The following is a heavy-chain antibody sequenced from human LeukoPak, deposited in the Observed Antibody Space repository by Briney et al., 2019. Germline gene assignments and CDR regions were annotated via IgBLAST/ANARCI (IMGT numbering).Heavy chain of an antibody. J-gene: IGHJ4*02. Sequence: ASVKVSCKASGYTFTSYGISWVRQAPGQGLEWMGWISAYNGNTNYAQKLQGWVTMTRDTSISTAYMELSRLRSDDTAVYYCARVTGYCTNGVCPYYFDYWGQGTLVTVSS. CDR2: ISAYNGNT. CDR1: GYTFTSYG. D-gene: IGHD2-8*01. V-gene: IGHV1-18*01. CDR3: ARVTGYCTNGVCPYYFDY.